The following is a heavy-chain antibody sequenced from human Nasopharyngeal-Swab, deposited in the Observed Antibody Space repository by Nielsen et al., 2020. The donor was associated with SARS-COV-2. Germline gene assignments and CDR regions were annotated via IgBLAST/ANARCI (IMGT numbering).Heavy chain of an antibody. CDR1: GFTFSSYG. V-gene: IGHV3-30*18. Sequence: GGSLRLSCAASGFTFSSYGMHWVRQAPGKGLEWVAVISYDGSNKYYADSVKGRFTISIDNSKNTLYPQMNSLRAEDTAVYYCAKGTITMVRGVIGWFDPWGQGTLVTVSS. CDR3: AKGTITMVRGVIGWFDP. D-gene: IGHD3-10*01. CDR2: ISYDGSNK. J-gene: IGHJ5*02.